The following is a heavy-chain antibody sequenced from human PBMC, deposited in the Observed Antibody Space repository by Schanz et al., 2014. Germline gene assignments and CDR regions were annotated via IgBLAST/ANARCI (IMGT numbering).Heavy chain of an antibody. Sequence: QVQLVQSGAEVRKPGASVKVSCKASGYTFISYGISWVRQAPGQGLEWMGWINVGNGNMKYSQKFQGRVTITRDTSASTAYMELTSLRFDDTAVYYCARDFSAYVGNYFDYWGQGTLVTVSS. D-gene: IGHD5-12*01. CDR1: GYTFISYG. CDR2: INVGNGNM. CDR3: ARDFSAYVGNYFDY. V-gene: IGHV1-18*01. J-gene: IGHJ4*02.